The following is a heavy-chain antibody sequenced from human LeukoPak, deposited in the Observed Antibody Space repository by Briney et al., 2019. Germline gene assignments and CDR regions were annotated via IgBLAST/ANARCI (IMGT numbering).Heavy chain of an antibody. CDR2: ISYDGNNK. J-gene: IGHJ4*02. V-gene: IGHV3-30*18. D-gene: IGHD2-15*01. Sequence: GRSLRLSCAASGFTFSNYGIHWVRQAPGKGLEWVAVISYDGNNKYYADSVKGRFTISRDNSKNTLFLQMNSLRAEDTAVYYCAKGVDYCSGGSCPADYWGPGTLVTVSS. CDR3: AKGVDYCSGGSCPADY. CDR1: GFTFSNYG.